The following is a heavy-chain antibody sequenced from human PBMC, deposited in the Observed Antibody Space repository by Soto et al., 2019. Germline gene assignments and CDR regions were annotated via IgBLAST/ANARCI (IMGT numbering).Heavy chain of an antibody. CDR3: ARDLKTRHCDY. CDR2: IWYDGSNT. V-gene: IGHV3-33*01. J-gene: IGHJ4*02. Sequence: QVQLVESGGGVVQPGRSLRLSCAASGFAFHGYAMHWVRQAPGKGLEWVAIIWYDGSNTYYGDSVKGRVTISRDNSKNTVYLQMNSLRVEDTAVYYCARDLKTRHCDYWGQGILVTVSS. D-gene: IGHD4-17*01. CDR1: GFAFHGYA.